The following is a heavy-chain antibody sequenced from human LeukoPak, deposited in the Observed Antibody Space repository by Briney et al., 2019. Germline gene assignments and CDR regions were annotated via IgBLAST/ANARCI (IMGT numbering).Heavy chain of an antibody. V-gene: IGHV4-59*12. D-gene: IGHD6-25*01. CDR3: AREYKAAAQGW. J-gene: IGHJ4*02. CDR2: IYYNGDT. CDR1: GDSITGYS. Sequence: SETLSLTCSVSGDSITGYSWSWIRQTPGKGLEWIGYIYYNGDTHYNPSLNSRLSMSVDTPKKQFSLKQSSVTAGDTAVYYCAREYKAAAQGWWGQGTLVTVSS.